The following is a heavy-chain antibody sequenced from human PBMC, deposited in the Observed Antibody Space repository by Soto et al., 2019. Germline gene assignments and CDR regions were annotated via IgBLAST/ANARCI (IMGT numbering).Heavy chain of an antibody. Sequence: SETLSLTCTVSGGSIISYYWSWSRQPPGKGLEWIGYIYYSGGTDYNPSLKSRVTISVDTSKNQFSLKLTSVTAADTAVYFCTRGCIYYYDSSGYYDYWGQGALVTVSS. CDR1: GGSIISYY. D-gene: IGHD3-22*01. J-gene: IGHJ4*02. CDR2: IYYSGGT. CDR3: TRGCIYYYDSSGYYDY. V-gene: IGHV4-59*01.